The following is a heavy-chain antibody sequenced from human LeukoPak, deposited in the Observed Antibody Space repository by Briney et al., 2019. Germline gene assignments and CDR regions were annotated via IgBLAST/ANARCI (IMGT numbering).Heavy chain of an antibody. D-gene: IGHD3-22*01. V-gene: IGHV3-74*01. CDR3: ARGLGQYYDTSDNWFDP. CDR1: GFTFSNYW. J-gene: IGHJ5*02. CDR2: INSDGINT. Sequence: GGSLRLSCAASGFTFSNYWMHWVRQAPGKGLVWVSRINSDGINTSYADSVKGRFTISRDNAKNTLNLQMNSLRAEDTAVYYCARGLGQYYDTSDNWFDPWGQGTLVTVSS.